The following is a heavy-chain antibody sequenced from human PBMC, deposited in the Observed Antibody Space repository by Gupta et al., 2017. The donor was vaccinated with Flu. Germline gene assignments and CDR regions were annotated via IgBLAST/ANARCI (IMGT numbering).Heavy chain of an antibody. CDR1: GNSFRNYA. V-gene: IGHV1-18*04. CDR3: ARDPAFLLPAEAFDY. Sequence: QLVQSVPEVQNPGASVRVSCQASGNSFRNYAITWVQQAPGQGLEWMGGISGYSGNTKYAQRIQGRVTMTTDAYTSTADLELRSIRADDTAVYYCARDPAFLLPAEAFDYWGQGTLVTVSS. D-gene: IGHD2-2*01. J-gene: IGHJ4*02. CDR2: ISGYSGNT.